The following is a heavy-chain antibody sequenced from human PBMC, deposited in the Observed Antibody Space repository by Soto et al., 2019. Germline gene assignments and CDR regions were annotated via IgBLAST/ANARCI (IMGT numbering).Heavy chain of an antibody. J-gene: IGHJ6*02. CDR1: GFTFTSSA. CDR2: IVVGSGNT. Sequence: QMQLVQSGPEVKKPGTSVKVSCKASGFTFTSSAVQWVRQARGQRLEWIGWIVVGSGNTNYAQKFQERVTITRDMSTSTAYMELSSLRSEDTAVYYCAADVAAQTIPLTYYYYYGMDVWGQGTTVTVSS. V-gene: IGHV1-58*01. CDR3: AADVAAQTIPLTYYYYYGMDV. D-gene: IGHD6-25*01.